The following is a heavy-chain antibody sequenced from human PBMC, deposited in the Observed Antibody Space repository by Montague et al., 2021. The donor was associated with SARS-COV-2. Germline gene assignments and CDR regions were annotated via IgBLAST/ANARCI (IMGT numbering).Heavy chain of an antibody. V-gene: IGHV3-23*01. CDR3: VKVRDSGYDYPNGFDS. J-gene: IGHJ5*01. CDR2: ISGASVRI. CDR1: GFSFSRCA. Sequence: SLRLSCAASGFSFSRCAMSWVRQAPGKGLEWVSGISGASVRIYYADSVKGRFTISRDNSKNTLDVQMNSLRAEDTAVYYCVKVRDSGYDYPNGFDSWGQGTLVTVSS. D-gene: IGHD5-12*01.